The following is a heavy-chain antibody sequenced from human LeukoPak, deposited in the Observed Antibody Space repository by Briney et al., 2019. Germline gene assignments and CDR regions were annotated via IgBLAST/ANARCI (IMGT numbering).Heavy chain of an antibody. CDR3: AKARHCTTATCASAAFDA. V-gene: IGHV3-30-3*01. J-gene: IGHJ3*01. D-gene: IGHD2-8*01. CDR1: GFTFNMHA. CDR2: ISNDGSDE. Sequence: PGGSLRLSCAASGFTFNMHAMHWVCQAPGKGLEWVAVISNDGSDEYYADSVRGRFPISRDNLQNTVFLQMNNLRPEDTAVYYCAKARHCTTATCASAAFDAWGQGTMVTVSS.